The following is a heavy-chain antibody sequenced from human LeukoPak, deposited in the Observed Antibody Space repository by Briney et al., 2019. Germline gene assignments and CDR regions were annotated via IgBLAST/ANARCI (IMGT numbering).Heavy chain of an antibody. CDR2: IIPIFGTA. V-gene: IGHV1-69*13. CDR1: GGTFSIYA. CDR3: AREPSYGGNSGPHFQH. J-gene: IGHJ1*01. D-gene: IGHD4-23*01. Sequence: ASVKVSCKASGGTFSIYAISWVRQAPGQGLEWMGGIIPIFGTANYAQKFQGRVTITADESTSTAYMELSSLRSEDTAVYYCAREPSYGGNSGPHFQHWGQGTLVTVSS.